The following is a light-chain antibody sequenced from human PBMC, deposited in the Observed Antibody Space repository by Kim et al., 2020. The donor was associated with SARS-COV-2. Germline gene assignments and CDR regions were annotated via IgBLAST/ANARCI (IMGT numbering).Light chain of an antibody. CDR2: AAS. J-gene: IGKJ1*01. CDR1: QGIGGS. V-gene: IGKV1-9*01. CDR3: QQLTSYPWT. Sequence: DIQLTQSPSFLSASVGDRVTVTCRASQGIGGSLSWYQQKPGEAPKFLIYAASRLLSGVPSRFSGSGSGTQFTLTISTLQPEDFATYYCQQLTSYPWTFGQGTKVDIK.